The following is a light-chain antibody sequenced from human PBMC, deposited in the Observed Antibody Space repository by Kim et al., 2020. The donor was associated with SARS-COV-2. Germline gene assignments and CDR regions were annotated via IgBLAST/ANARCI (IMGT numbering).Light chain of an antibody. V-gene: IGKV1-39*01. CDR2: AAS. Sequence: ASGGDRVTITCRTSQSISSHLNWYQQKPGRAPKLLISAASTLQGGVPSRFSGSGSETDFTLTISSLQPEDFATYFCQQSYITPFTFGPGTKVDIK. J-gene: IGKJ3*01. CDR1: QSISSH. CDR3: QQSYITPFT.